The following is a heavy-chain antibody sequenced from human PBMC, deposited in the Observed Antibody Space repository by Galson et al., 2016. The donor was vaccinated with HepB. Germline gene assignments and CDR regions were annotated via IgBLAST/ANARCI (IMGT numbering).Heavy chain of an antibody. CDR1: DFSFSSYW. CDR3: DAFDI. CDR2: IGQDGSER. D-gene: IGHD2-8*02. V-gene: IGHV3-7*02. J-gene: IGHJ3*02. Sequence: SLRLSCAAADFSFSSYWMTWVRQAPGKGLEWVANIGQDGSERHYVDSVEGRFTISRDNARNSLSLQMDSLRAEDTAAGATDAFDIWGQGTMVTVSS.